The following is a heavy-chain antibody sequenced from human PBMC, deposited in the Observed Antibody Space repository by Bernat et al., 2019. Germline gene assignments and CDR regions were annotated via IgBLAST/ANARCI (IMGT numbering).Heavy chain of an antibody. V-gene: IGHV3-7*01. CDR1: GFTFSSYW. CDR3: ARDPLRRYYDSSGSRPYFDY. CDR2: IKQDGSEK. Sequence: QPGGSLRLSCAASGFTFSSYWMSWVRQAPGKGLEWVANIKQDGSEKYYVDSVKGRFTISRDNAKNSLYLQMNSLRAEDTAVYYCARDPLRRYYDSSGSRPYFDYWGQGTLVTVSS. D-gene: IGHD3-22*01. J-gene: IGHJ4*02.